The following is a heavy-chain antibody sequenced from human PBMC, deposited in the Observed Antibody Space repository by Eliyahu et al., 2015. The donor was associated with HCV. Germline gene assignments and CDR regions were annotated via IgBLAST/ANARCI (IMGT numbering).Heavy chain of an antibody. CDR1: SSYG. CDR2: ISYDGSNK. D-gene: IGHD3/OR15-3a*01. CDR3: AKEAAGYYTDY. V-gene: IGHV3-30*18. J-gene: IGHJ4*02. Sequence: SSYGMHWVRQAPGKGLEWVAVISYDGSNKYYVDSVKGRFTISRDNSKNTLYLQMNSLRAEDTAVYYCAKEAAGYYTDYWGQGTLVTVSS.